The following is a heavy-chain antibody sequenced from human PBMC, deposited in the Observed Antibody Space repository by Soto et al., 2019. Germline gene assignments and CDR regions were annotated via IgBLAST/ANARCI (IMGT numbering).Heavy chain of an antibody. CDR3: ARDVYDYIWGSYRSKAFDY. Sequence: QVQLVQSGAEVKKPGASVKVSCKASGYTSTSYGISWVRQAPGQGLEWMGWISAYNGNTNYAQKLQGRVTMTTDTSTSTAYMELRSLRSDDTAVYYCARDVYDYIWGSYRSKAFDYWGQGTLVTVSS. CDR1: GYTSTSYG. J-gene: IGHJ4*02. V-gene: IGHV1-18*01. CDR2: ISAYNGNT. D-gene: IGHD3-16*02.